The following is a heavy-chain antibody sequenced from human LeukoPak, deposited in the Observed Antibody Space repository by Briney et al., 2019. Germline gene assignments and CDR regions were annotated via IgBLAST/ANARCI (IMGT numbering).Heavy chain of an antibody. CDR1: GFTFGTYS. CDR2: ISSSSNLI. V-gene: IGHV3-21*01. CDR3: ATPFRDNFYGMDV. J-gene: IGHJ6*02. Sequence: GGSLRLSCVGSGFTFGTYSMNWVRQAPGRGLEWVAPISSSSNLIYYADSLKGRFTISRDNSEKSLYLQMNSLRAGDTAVYYCATPFRDNFYGMDVWGQGTTVIVSS. D-gene: IGHD1-1*01.